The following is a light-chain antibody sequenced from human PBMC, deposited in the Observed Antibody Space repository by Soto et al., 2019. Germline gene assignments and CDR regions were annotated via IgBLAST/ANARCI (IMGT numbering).Light chain of an antibody. V-gene: IGKV3-15*01. CDR1: QSVSSD. CDR2: GAS. Sequence: EIVLKQSPGSLSVSPGERATLSCRASQSVSSDLAWYHQKPGQAPRLLIYGASTRATGIPARFSGSGSGTEFTLSINSLQSEDFAVYYCQQYNNWPRTFGEGTNVDIK. J-gene: IGKJ1*01. CDR3: QQYNNWPRT.